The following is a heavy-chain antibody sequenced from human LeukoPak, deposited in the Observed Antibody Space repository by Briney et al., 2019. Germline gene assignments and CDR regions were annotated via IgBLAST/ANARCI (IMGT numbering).Heavy chain of an antibody. V-gene: IGHV3-7*01. Sequence: GGSLRLSCTASGFTSSSYWMTRVRQAPGKGLEWVANIKQDGSEKYYVDSAKGRFTISRDNAKNSLYLQMNSLRAEDTAMYYCAGDFEEKKGIARAGTDYWGQGTLVTVSS. CDR3: AGDFEEKKGIARAGTDY. D-gene: IGHD6-13*01. CDR2: IKQDGSEK. J-gene: IGHJ4*02. CDR1: GFTSSSYW.